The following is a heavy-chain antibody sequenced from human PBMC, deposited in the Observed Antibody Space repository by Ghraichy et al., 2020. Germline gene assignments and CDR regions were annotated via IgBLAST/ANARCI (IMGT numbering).Heavy chain of an antibody. CDR2: IIPTLGIA. CDR3: ARAPHTAMVSDY. V-gene: IGHV1-69*02. J-gene: IGHJ4*02. Sequence: SVKVSCKASGGTFSSYTISWVRQAPGQGLEWMGRIIPTLGIANYAQKFQGRVTITADKSTSTAYMELSSLRSEDTAVYYCARAPHTAMVSDYWGQGTLVTVSS. D-gene: IGHD5-18*01. CDR1: GGTFSSYT.